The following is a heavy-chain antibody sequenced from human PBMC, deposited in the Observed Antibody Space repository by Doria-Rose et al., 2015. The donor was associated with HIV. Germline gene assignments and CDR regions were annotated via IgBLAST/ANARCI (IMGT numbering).Heavy chain of an antibody. D-gene: IGHD3-16*01. CDR1: GFSFEACA. J-gene: IGHJ6*03. V-gene: IGHV3-9*01. CDR3: AKAPIIGPKYYFYMDV. CDR2: ISWDSGAK. Sequence: VQLVESGGGLVQPGRSLRLSRVGSGFSFEACAMHCVRLAPGTGLEWVAGISWDSGAKGNADSVEGRFTISRDNAKKSVYLEMRSLRPEDTAFYYCAKAPIIGPKYYFYMDVWGKGTSVTVSS.